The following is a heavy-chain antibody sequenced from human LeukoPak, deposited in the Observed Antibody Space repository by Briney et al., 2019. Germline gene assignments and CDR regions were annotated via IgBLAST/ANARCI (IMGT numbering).Heavy chain of an antibody. CDR1: GATFSSYA. V-gene: IGHV1-69*13. J-gene: IGHJ3*02. CDR2: LVPAYAIT. D-gene: IGHD2-2*01. CDR3: AGPIKDPRYCSSTSCYGFDI. Sequence: SVKVSCKASGATFSSYAISWVRQAPGQGLEWMGGLVPAYAITSYAPKFRGRVTITADESTTTASMELSSLRSEDTAVYYCAGPIKDPRYCSSTSCYGFDIWGQGTMVTVSS.